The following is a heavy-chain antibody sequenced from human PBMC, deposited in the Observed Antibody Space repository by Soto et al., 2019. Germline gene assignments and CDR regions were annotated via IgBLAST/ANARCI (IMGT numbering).Heavy chain of an antibody. V-gene: IGHV1-69*02. J-gene: IGHJ5*02. Sequence: QVQLVQSGAEVKKPGSSVRVACKTSGDIFNRYTISWVRQAPGLGLEWMGRIIPVVGGPNYAEKFRGRVTITADKATTSVYLEVRSLRSDDTATYYCARAEGGGGSWYAPWGHGTLVTVSS. CDR3: ARAEGGGGSWYAP. CDR1: GDIFNRYT. CDR2: IIPVVGGP. D-gene: IGHD2-21*01.